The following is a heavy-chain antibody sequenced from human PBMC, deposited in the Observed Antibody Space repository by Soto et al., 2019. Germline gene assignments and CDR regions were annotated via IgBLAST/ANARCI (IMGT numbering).Heavy chain of an antibody. CDR2: ISSSSSYI. CDR1: GFTFSSYS. D-gene: IGHD6-19*01. V-gene: IGHV3-21*01. J-gene: IGHJ6*02. CDR3: ARAWQWLVYGMDV. Sequence: GGPLRLSFAASGFTFSSYSMNWVRQAPGKGLEWVSSISSSSSYIYYADSVKGRFTISRDNAKNSLYLQMNSLRAEDTAVYYCARAWQWLVYGMDVWGQGTTVTVSS.